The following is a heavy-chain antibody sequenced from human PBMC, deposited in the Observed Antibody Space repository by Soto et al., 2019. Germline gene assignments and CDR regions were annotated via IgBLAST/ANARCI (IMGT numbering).Heavy chain of an antibody. D-gene: IGHD6-19*01. V-gene: IGHV3-23*01. CDR1: GFTFSSYA. Sequence: LRLSCAASGFTFSSYAMSWVRQAPGKGLEWVSAISGSGGSTYYADSVKGRFTISRDNSKNTLYLRMNSLRAEDTAVYYCAKEGGHSSGWANFDYWGQGTLVTVSS. J-gene: IGHJ4*02. CDR2: ISGSGGST. CDR3: AKEGGHSSGWANFDY.